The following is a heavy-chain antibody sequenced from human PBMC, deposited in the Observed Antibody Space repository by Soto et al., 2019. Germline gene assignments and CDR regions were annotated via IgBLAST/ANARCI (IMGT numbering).Heavy chain of an antibody. CDR2: IIPMFGTA. J-gene: IGHJ4*02. CDR3: ASGIQLWLRRINNGYSG. D-gene: IGHD5-18*01. Sequence: QVQLVQSGAEVKKPESSVKVSCKAPGGTFSTYAISWVRQAPGQGLEWMGGIIPMFGTANYAQRFQDRVTLTADEATNTVYMELRSLRAEDTAVYFCASGIQLWLRRINNGYSGWGQGTLVTVSS. V-gene: IGHV1-69*12. CDR1: GGTFSTYA.